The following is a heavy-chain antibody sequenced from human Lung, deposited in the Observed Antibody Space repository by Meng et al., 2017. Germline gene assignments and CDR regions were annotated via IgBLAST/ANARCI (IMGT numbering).Heavy chain of an antibody. CDR1: GFTFSGSA. J-gene: IGHJ4*02. Sequence: GGSLRLSCAASGFTFSGSAVHWVRQASGKGLEWVGRIRSKTKTYATTYAASVRGRFTISRDDSKNTAFLQMSRLQVEDTAVYYCTCISDYYDSGAFLDYYWGQGALVTVSS. V-gene: IGHV3-73*01. D-gene: IGHD3-22*01. CDR2: IRSKTKTYAT. CDR3: TCISDYYDSGAFLDYY.